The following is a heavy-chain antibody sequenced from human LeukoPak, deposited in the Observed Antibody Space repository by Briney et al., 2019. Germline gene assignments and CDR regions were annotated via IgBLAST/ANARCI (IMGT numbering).Heavy chain of an antibody. CDR3: AKEAYRYGYFDY. CDR2: ISSDGSYK. D-gene: IGHD5-18*01. CDR1: GFTFSTYG. J-gene: IGHJ4*02. Sequence: PGGSLRLSCAASGFTFSTYGIHWVRQAPGKGLEGVAVISSDGSYKYYADSVKGRFTISRDNSKNTLYLQMNSQRAEDTAVYYCAKEAYRYGYFDYWGQGTLVTVSS. V-gene: IGHV3-30*18.